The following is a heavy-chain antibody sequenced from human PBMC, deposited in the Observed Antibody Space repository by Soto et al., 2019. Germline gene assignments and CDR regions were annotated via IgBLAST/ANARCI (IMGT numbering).Heavy chain of an antibody. CDR2: IYWDDDK. J-gene: IGHJ4*02. D-gene: IGHD3-10*01. V-gene: IGHV2-5*02. Sequence: QITLKESGPTLVRPTQTLTLTCTFSGFSLTTSGVGVGWIRQPPGKALEWLAVIYWDDDKRYSSSLKSRLTSTKDTSKNQVVLTMTNKDPVDTATYYCAHHPYDGLGSYSFDYWGQGTLVTVSS. CDR3: AHHPYDGLGSYSFDY. CDR1: GFSLTTSGVG.